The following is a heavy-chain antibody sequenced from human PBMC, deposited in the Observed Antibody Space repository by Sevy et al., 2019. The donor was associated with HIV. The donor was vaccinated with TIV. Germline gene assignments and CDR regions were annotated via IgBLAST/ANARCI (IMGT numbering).Heavy chain of an antibody. V-gene: IGHV1-8*01. CDR1: GYTFTSYD. D-gene: IGHD3-3*01. J-gene: IGHJ4*02. Sequence: ASVKVSCKASGYTFTSYDINWVRQATGQGLEWMGWMNPNSGNTGYAQKFQGRVTMTRNTSISTAYMELSSLRSEDTAVYYCARGRVACTIFGVVIMGAFDYWGQGTLVTVSS. CDR2: MNPNSGNT. CDR3: ARGRVACTIFGVVIMGAFDY.